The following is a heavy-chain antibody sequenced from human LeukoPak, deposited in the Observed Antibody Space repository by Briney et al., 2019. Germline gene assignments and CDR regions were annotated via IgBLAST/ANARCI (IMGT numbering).Heavy chain of an antibody. CDR1: GYTLTSYA. CDR2: INTNIGNA. CDR3: ARDLTSLSNYVLLTGDLGFFDY. V-gene: IGHV7-4-1*02. J-gene: IGHJ4*02. Sequence: ASVKVSCKASGYTLTSYAMSWVRQAPGQALEWMGRINTNIGNATYAQGFTGRVVFSLDDSVSTAYLHISSLKAEDTAVYYCARDLTSLSNYVLLTGDLGFFDYWGQGTLVTVSS. D-gene: IGHD3-9*01.